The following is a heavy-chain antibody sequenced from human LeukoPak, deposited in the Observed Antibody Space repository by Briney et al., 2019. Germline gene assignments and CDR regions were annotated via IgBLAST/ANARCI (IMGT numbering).Heavy chain of an antibody. D-gene: IGHD3-22*01. J-gene: IGHJ4*02. CDR3: ARGNMLGRGIVVVSDPSFDY. V-gene: IGHV4-39*01. CDR1: GGSISSSSYY. Sequence: PSETLSLTCTVSGGSISSSSYYWGWIRQPPGKGLEWIGSIYYSGSTFYNPSLKSRVTMSVDTSKNQFSLNLTSVTAADTAVYYCARGNMLGRGIVVVSDPSFDYWGQGTLVTVSS. CDR2: IYYSGST.